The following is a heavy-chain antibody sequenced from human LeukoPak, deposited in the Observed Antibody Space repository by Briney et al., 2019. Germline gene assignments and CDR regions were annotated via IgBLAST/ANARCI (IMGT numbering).Heavy chain of an antibody. CDR3: ARPPSRLYYDFWSGPRYGMDV. Sequence: ASVKVSCKASGYTFTSYDINWVRQATGQGLEWMGWMNPNSGNTSYAQKFQGRVTMTRNTSISTAYMELSSLRSEDTAVYYCARPPSRLYYDFWSGPRYGMDVWGQGTTVTVSS. J-gene: IGHJ6*02. CDR1: GYTFTSYD. V-gene: IGHV1-8*01. D-gene: IGHD3-3*01. CDR2: MNPNSGNT.